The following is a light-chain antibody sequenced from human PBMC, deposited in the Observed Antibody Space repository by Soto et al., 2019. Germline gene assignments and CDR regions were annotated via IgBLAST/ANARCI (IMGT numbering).Light chain of an antibody. CDR2: WAS. CDR1: QTVLYSSNNKNY. Sequence: DIVMTQSPDSLTVSLGERATINCKSSQTVLYSSNNKNYLAWYQHKPGQPPKLLIYWASTREFGVPDRFSGSGSATDFTLTISSLQAGDVAVYYCQQYYTTPRTFGQGTKVEIK. CDR3: QQYYTTPRT. V-gene: IGKV4-1*01. J-gene: IGKJ1*01.